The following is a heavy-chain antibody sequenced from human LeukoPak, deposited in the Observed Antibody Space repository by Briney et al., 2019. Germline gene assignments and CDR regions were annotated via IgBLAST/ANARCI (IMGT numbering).Heavy chain of an antibody. CDR3: ARDPTYYYDSSSYSPFDY. CDR1: GFTFSSYS. V-gene: IGHV3-21*01. J-gene: IGHJ4*02. Sequence: GGSLRLSCAASGFTFSSYSMNWVRQAPGKGLEWVSSISSSSSYIYYADSVKGRLTISRDNAKNSLYLQMNSLRAEDTAVYYCARDPTYYYDSSSYSPFDYWGQGTLVTVSS. D-gene: IGHD3-22*01. CDR2: ISSSSSYI.